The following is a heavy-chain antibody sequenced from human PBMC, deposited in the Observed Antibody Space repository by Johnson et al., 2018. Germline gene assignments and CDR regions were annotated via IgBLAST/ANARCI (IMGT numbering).Heavy chain of an antibody. Sequence: QVQLVQSGGGLVKXGGSLRLSCEASRFTFSDYYMSWIRQAPGKGLEWLSYISSSGTMKYYVDSVKGRFTISRDNAKKSLYLQMSSLRVEDTALYYCARGKYNDPIDIWGQGTMVTVSS. D-gene: IGHD3-16*01. V-gene: IGHV3-11*04. CDR3: ARGKYNDPIDI. J-gene: IGHJ3*02. CDR1: RFTFSDYY. CDR2: ISSSGTMK.